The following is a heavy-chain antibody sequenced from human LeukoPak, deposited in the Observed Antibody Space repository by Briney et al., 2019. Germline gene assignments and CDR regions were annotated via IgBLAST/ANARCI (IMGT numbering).Heavy chain of an antibody. CDR1: GYTFTSYG. CDR3: ARDYSYDSSGYYRTGFDY. Sequence: ASVKVSCKASGYTFTSYGFSWVRQAPGQGLEWMGWISAFNGNTNYAQKLQGRVTMTTDTSTSTAYMELRSLRFDDTAVYYCARDYSYDSSGYYRTGFDYWGQGTLVTVSS. D-gene: IGHD3-22*01. CDR2: ISAFNGNT. V-gene: IGHV1-18*01. J-gene: IGHJ4*02.